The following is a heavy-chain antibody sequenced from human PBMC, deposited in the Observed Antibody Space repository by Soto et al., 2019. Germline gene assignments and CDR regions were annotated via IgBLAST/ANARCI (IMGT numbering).Heavy chain of an antibody. CDR2: IIPIFGTA. Sequence: QVQLVQSGAEVKKPGYSVKVSCKASGGNLSSYAISWVRQAPGQGLEWMGGIIPIFGTANYAQKFQGRVTITADESTSTAYKELSSLRSEDTAVYYCASSVGATREFDYWGQGTLVTVSS. CDR1: GGNLSSYA. V-gene: IGHV1-69*01. CDR3: ASSVGATREFDY. D-gene: IGHD1-26*01. J-gene: IGHJ4*02.